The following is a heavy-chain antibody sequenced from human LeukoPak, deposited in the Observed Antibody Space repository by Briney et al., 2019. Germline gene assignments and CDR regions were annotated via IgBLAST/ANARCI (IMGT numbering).Heavy chain of an antibody. Sequence: QTGGSLRLSCAASGFTFSSYAMHWVRQAPGKGLEYVSAISSNGGSTYYENSVKGRFTISSENSKNTQSLQMGSLRAEDMAVYYCARGVYCGGDCFDPWGQGTLVTVSS. V-gene: IGHV3-64*01. J-gene: IGHJ5*02. CDR1: GFTFSSYA. CDR2: ISSNGGST. CDR3: ARGVYCGGDCFDP. D-gene: IGHD2-21*01.